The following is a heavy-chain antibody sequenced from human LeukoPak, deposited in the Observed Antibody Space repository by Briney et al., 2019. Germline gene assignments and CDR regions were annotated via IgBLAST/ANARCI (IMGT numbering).Heavy chain of an antibody. J-gene: IGHJ5*02. V-gene: IGHV3-30*02. Sequence: GGSLRLSCAASGFTFSNYGMHWVRQAPGKGLEWVAFIHFDGSEIYYADSVKGRFAISRDNSKNTLYLQMNSLTSGDTAVYHCAKDRCSSTSCPNWFDPWGQGTLVTVSS. CDR2: IHFDGSEI. D-gene: IGHD2-2*01. CDR1: GFTFSNYG. CDR3: AKDRCSSTSCPNWFDP.